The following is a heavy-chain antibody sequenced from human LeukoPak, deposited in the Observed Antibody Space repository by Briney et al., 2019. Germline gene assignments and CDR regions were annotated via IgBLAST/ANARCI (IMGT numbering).Heavy chain of an antibody. Sequence: SQTLSLTCAISGDSVSSNSAAWNWIRQSPSRGLEWLGRTYYRSKWYNDYAVSVKSRITINPDTSKNQFSLQLNSVTPEDTAGVFCGRELGPTPILYYYGMEVLGQGTTVTVSS. CDR1: GDSVSSNSAA. V-gene: IGHV6-1*01. CDR3: GRELGPTPILYYYGMEV. D-gene: IGHD3-16*01. CDR2: TYYRSKWYN. J-gene: IGHJ6*02.